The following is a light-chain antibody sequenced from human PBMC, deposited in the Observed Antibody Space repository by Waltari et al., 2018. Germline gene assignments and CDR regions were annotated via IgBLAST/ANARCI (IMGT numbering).Light chain of an antibody. CDR3: QQYYTYPRT. Sequence: AIRMTQSPSSFSASKGDRVTITCRANQNIGSYLALYQQKPGKAPKLLIYASSTLQSGVPSRFSGSGSGTDFTLTISCLQSEDCATYYCQQYYTYPRTFGQGTFVEV. V-gene: IGKV1-8*01. CDR2: ASS. J-gene: IGKJ1*01. CDR1: QNIGSY.